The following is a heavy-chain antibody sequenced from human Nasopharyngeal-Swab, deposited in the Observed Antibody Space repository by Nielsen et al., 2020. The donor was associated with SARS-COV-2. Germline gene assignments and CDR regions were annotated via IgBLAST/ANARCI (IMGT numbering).Heavy chain of an antibody. D-gene: IGHD3-16*01. CDR1: GFSFSSYA. J-gene: IGHJ6*02. Sequence: GGSLRLSCAASGFSFSSYAMSWVRQAPGKGLERVSALSASGGSTYYADSVKGRFTISRDTSKDPLYLHMHSLRAEDSAVYFCAKDLWPPYGMDVWGQGTAVTVSS. V-gene: IGHV3-23*01. CDR2: LSASGGST. CDR3: AKDLWPPYGMDV.